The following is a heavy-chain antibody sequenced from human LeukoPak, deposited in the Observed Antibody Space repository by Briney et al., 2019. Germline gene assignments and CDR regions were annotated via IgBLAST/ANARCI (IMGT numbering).Heavy chain of an antibody. V-gene: IGHV4-34*01. D-gene: IGHD6-19*01. Sequence: PSETLSLTCAAYGGSFSGYYWSWIRQPPGKGLEWIGEINHSGSTNYNPSLKSRVTISVDTSKNQFSLKLSSVTAADTAVYYCARLPGAGTFSSDYWGQGTLVTVSS. CDR2: INHSGST. CDR1: GGSFSGYY. CDR3: ARLPGAGTFSSDY. J-gene: IGHJ4*02.